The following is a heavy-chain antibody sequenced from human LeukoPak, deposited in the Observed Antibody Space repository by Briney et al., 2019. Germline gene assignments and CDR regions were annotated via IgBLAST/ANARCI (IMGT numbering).Heavy chain of an antibody. CDR2: ISYDGSNK. D-gene: IGHD2-15*01. CDR3: ARDLLPLYYYGMDV. J-gene: IGHJ6*02. CDR1: GFTFSSYA. Sequence: GRSLRLSCAASGFTFSSYAMHWVRQAPGKGLERVAVISYDGSNKYYADSVKGRFTISRDNSKNTLYLQMNSLRAEDTAVYYCARDLLPLYYYGMDVWGQGTTVTVSS. V-gene: IGHV3-30*04.